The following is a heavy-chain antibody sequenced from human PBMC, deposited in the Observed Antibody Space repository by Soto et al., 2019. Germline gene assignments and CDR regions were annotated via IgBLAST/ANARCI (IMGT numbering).Heavy chain of an antibody. CDR3: ARDCSGAARQTNGTVGGGPNGMDV. V-gene: IGHV1-2*04. Sequence: QVQLVQSGAEVKKPGASVKVSCKASGYTFTGYYMHWVRQAPGQGLEWMGWINPNSGGTNYAQKFQGWVTMTRDTSISTAYMELSRLRSDDTAVYYCARDCSGAARQTNGTVGGGPNGMDVWGQGTTVTVSS. CDR2: INPNSGGT. J-gene: IGHJ6*02. CDR1: GYTFTGYY. D-gene: IGHD2-15*01.